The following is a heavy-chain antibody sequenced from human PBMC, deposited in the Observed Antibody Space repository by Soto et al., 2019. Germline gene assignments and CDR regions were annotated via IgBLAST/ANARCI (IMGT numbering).Heavy chain of an antibody. CDR2: ISYDGSNK. V-gene: IGHV3-30*18. J-gene: IGHJ1*01. D-gene: IGHD2-15*01. CDR1: GFNFSSYG. CDR3: AKEAGYCSGGSCLVYFQH. Sequence: GGSLRLSCAASGFNFSSYGMHWVRQAPGKGLEWVAVISYDGSNKYYADSVKGRFTISRDNSKNTLYLQMNSLRAEDTAVYYCAKEAGYCSGGSCLVYFQHWGQGTLVTVSS.